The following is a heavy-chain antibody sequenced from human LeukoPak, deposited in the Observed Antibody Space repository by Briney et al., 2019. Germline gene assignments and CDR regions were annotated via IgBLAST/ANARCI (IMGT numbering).Heavy chain of an antibody. J-gene: IGHJ6*03. CDR1: GGSISSGSYY. Sequence: PSETLSLTCTVSGGSISSGSYYWSWIRQPAGKGLEWIGRIYTGGSTNYNPSLKSRVNISGDTSKNQFSLKLSSVTAADTAVYYCAREWADTAMVTYYYYYYMDVWGKGTTVTVSS. CDR2: IYTGGST. V-gene: IGHV4-61*02. D-gene: IGHD5-18*01. CDR3: AREWADTAMVTYYYYYYMDV.